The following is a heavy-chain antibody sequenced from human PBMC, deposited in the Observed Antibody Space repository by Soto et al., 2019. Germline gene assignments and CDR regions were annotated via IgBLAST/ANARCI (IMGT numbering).Heavy chain of an antibody. V-gene: IGHV3-74*01. J-gene: IGHJ4*02. CDR2: INLDGSGT. Sequence: EVHLVEAGGGLVQPGGSLRLSCAASGFTYTNYWMHCVRQVPGKGLVWVSRINLDGSGTSYADSVKGRFTISRDNAKNTLYLQMNSLRAEDSAVYYCGTAVEYWGQGTLVTVSS. CDR3: GTAVEY. CDR1: GFTYTNYW.